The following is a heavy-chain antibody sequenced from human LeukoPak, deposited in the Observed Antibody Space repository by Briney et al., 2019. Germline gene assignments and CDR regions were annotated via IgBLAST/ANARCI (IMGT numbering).Heavy chain of an antibody. CDR3: ARDPYYYMDV. J-gene: IGHJ6*03. CDR2: IIPIFGTA. V-gene: IGHV1-69*13. CDR1: GGTFSSYA. Sequence: PEASVKVSCKASGGTFSSYAISWVRQAPGQGLEWMGGIIPIFGTANYAQKFQGRVTITADESTSTAYMELSSLRSEDTAVYYCARDPYYYMDVWGKGTTVTVSS.